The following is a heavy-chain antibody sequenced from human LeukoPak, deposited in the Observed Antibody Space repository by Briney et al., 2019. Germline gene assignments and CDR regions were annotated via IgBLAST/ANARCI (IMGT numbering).Heavy chain of an antibody. J-gene: IGHJ4*02. Sequence: ASVKVSCKASGYTFTGYYMRWVRQAPGQGLEWMGWINPNSGGTNYAQKFQGRVTMTRDTSISTAYMELSRLRSDDTAVYYCARSLRVFGVVIPTGYWGQGTLVTVSS. CDR2: INPNSGGT. V-gene: IGHV1-2*02. CDR3: ARSLRVFGVVIPTGY. D-gene: IGHD3-3*01. CDR1: GYTFTGYY.